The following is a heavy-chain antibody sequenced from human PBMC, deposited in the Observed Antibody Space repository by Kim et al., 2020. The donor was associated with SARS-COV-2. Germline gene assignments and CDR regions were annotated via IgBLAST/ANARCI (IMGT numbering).Heavy chain of an antibody. D-gene: IGHD3-22*01. CDR1: GGTFSSYA. V-gene: IGHV1-69*13. CDR2: IIPIFGTA. J-gene: IGHJ4*02. Sequence: SVKVSCKASGGTFSSYAISWGRQAPGQGLEWMGGIIPIFGTATYAQKFKGRVTITADESTSTAYMELSSLRSEDTAVYYCARFDAYDSSGAYFDYWGQGTLVTVSS. CDR3: ARFDAYDSSGAYFDY.